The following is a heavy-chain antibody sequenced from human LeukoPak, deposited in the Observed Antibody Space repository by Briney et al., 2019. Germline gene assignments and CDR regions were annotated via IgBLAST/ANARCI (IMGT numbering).Heavy chain of an antibody. D-gene: IGHD3-9*01. V-gene: IGHV3-48*01. CDR2: ISSSSRTI. CDR3: AKNVLTGYYRLYYFDY. CDR1: GFTFSSYS. Sequence: GGSLRLSCAASGFTFSSYSMNWVRQAPGKGLEWVSYISSSSRTIYYADSVKGRFTISRDNAKNSLYLQMNSLRAEDTAVYYCAKNVLTGYYRLYYFDYWGQGTLVTVSS. J-gene: IGHJ4*02.